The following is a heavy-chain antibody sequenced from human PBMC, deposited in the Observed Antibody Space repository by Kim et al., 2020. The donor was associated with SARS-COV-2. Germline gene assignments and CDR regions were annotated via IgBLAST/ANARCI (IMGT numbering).Heavy chain of an antibody. CDR2: IIPILGIA. J-gene: IGHJ4*02. Sequence: SVKVSCKASGGTFSSYAISWVRQAPGQGLEWMGRIIPILGIANYAQKFQGRVTITADKSTSTAYMELSSLRSEDTAVYYCARGDYDSSGYIHYWGQGTLVTVSS. V-gene: IGHV1-69*04. D-gene: IGHD3-22*01. CDR3: ARGDYDSSGYIHY. CDR1: GGTFSSYA.